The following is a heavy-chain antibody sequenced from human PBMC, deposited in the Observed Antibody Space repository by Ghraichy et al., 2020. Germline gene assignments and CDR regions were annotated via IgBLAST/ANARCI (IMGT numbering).Heavy chain of an antibody. J-gene: IGHJ4*02. CDR3: ARLRDSSSSFWDY. Sequence: SQTLSLTCSVSGGSISSSSYYWTWIRQPPGKGLEWIGSIYYSGSTYYNPSLKSRVTISVDTSKNQFSLNLSSVTPADTAVYYCARLRDSSSSFWDYCGQGTLVTVSS. V-gene: IGHV4-39*01. CDR2: IYYSGST. D-gene: IGHD6-13*01. CDR1: GGSISSSSYY.